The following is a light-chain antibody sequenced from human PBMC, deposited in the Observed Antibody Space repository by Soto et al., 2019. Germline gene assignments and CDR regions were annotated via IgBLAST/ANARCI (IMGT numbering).Light chain of an antibody. CDR2: GAS. Sequence: EIVLTQSPGTLSLSPGERATLSCRASQSVSSSYLAWYQQKPGQAPRLLIYGASSRATGIPDRFSGSGSGTDFTLTISRLEPEDFAVYYCQQYRTFGQGTKLKIK. CDR1: QSVSSSY. V-gene: IGKV3-20*01. CDR3: QQYRT. J-gene: IGKJ2*01.